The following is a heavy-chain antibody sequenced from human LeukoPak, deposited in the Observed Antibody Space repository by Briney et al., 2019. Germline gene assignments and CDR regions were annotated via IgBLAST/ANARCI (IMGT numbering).Heavy chain of an antibody. J-gene: IGHJ4*02. CDR3: ASGSGGSYYFDY. CDR1: GFTFSDYY. Sequence: GGSLRLSCAASGFTFSDYYMSWIRQAPGKGLEWVSYISGSCHTIYYAGSVKGRFTISRDNAKNSLYLQMISLRAEDTAVYYCASGSGGSYYFDYWGQGTLVTFSS. V-gene: IGHV3-11*01. CDR2: ISGSCHTI. D-gene: IGHD2-15*01.